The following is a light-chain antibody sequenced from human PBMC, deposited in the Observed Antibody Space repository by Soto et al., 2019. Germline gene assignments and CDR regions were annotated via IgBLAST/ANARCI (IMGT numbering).Light chain of an antibody. CDR3: CSYAGSSTSGV. CDR1: SSDVGSYNL. J-gene: IGLJ2*01. CDR2: EGS. Sequence: QSALTQPASVSGSPGQSITISCTGTSSDVGSYNLVSWYQQHPGKAPKLMIYEGSKRPSGVSNRFSGSKSGNTASLTISGLQAEDEADDYCCSYAGSSTSGVFGGGTQLTVL. V-gene: IGLV2-23*01.